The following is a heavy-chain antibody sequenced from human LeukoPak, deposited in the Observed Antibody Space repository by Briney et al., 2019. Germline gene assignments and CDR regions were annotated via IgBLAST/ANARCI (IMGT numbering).Heavy chain of an antibody. CDR2: IIPILGIA. CDR3: ATTQDYDSSGYYVDYYYGMDA. Sequence: SVKVSCKASGGTFSSYAISWVRQAPGQGLEWMGRIIPILGIANYAQKFQGRVTMTEDTSTGTAYMELSSLRSEDTAVYYCATTQDYDSSGYYVDYYYGMDAWGQGTTVTVSS. CDR1: GGTFSSYA. J-gene: IGHJ6*02. V-gene: IGHV1-69*04. D-gene: IGHD3-22*01.